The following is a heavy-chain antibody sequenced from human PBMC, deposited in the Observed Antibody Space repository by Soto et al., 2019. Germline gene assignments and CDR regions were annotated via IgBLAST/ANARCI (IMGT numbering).Heavy chain of an antibody. V-gene: IGHV1-18*01. J-gene: IGHJ2*01. Sequence: QVQLVQSGAEVKKPGASVKVSCKASGYTFTSYGISWVRQAPGQGLEWMGWISAYNGNTNYAQKFQGRVTMTTDTSTNTAYVELRSLRSDDTAVYYCAKDPILTNSQASPVNWYFDLWGRGTLVAVSS. CDR2: ISAYNGNT. CDR1: GYTFTSYG. CDR3: AKDPILTNSQASPVNWYFDL. D-gene: IGHD3-3*01.